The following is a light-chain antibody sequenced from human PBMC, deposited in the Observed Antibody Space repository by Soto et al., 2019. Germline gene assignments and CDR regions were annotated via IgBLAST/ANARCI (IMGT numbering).Light chain of an antibody. Sequence: AIRMTQSPSSLSASTGDRVTITCRASQGISSYLAWYQQKPGKAPKLLIYAASTLQSGVPSRFSGSGSGTDFTLTISCLRSEDFATYYCQQYYSYPLTFGQGTKVDI. CDR1: QGISSY. V-gene: IGKV1-8*01. CDR3: QQYYSYPLT. J-gene: IGKJ1*01. CDR2: AAS.